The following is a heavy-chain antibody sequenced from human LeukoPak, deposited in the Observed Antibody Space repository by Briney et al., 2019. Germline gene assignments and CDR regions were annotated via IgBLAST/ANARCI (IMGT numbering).Heavy chain of an antibody. Sequence: GESLTLSCAASEFTVSSNYMSWVRQAPGKGLEWVSVIYSGGSTYYADSVKGRFTISRDNSKNPLYLHMNSLRAEDTAVYYGAIRPGAFDIWGQGTMVTVSS. CDR3: AIRPGAFDI. J-gene: IGHJ3*02. CDR2: IYSGGST. CDR1: EFTVSSNY. V-gene: IGHV3-53*01.